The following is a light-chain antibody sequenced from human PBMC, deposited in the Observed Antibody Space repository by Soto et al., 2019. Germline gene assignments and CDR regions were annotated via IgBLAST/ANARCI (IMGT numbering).Light chain of an antibody. Sequence: EIVMTQSPATLSVSPGERATLSCRASQSVSSNLAWYQQKTDQAPRLLIYGASTRATGITARFSGSGSGTDFNFTISILQSDDFAVYYCHKYYNWLRTFGKRTKVDIK. CDR2: GAS. CDR1: QSVSSN. J-gene: IGKJ1*01. V-gene: IGKV3-15*01. CDR3: HKYYNWLRT.